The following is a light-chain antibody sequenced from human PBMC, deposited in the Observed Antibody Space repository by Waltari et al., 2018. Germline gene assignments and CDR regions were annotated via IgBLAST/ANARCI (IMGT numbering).Light chain of an antibody. V-gene: IGLV1-51*01. CDR3: GTWDSSLRGGV. CDR1: SSNFGTNY. CDR2: NKN. Sequence: QSVLTQPPSVSAAPGQKVTISCAGSSSNFGTNYVAWYQQFPETAPKPLLYNKNNRPSGIPDRFSGSKSGTSATLGITGLQTGDEADYYCGTWDSSLRGGVFGGGTKLTVL. J-gene: IGLJ2*01.